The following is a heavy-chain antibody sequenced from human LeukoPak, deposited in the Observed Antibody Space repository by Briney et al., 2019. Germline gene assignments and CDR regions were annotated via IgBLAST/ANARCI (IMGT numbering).Heavy chain of an antibody. J-gene: IGHJ4*02. CDR1: GGTFNSYA. CDR2: MNPNSGNT. V-gene: IGHV1-8*01. CDR3: ARGKYSGSFFKMDY. D-gene: IGHD1-26*01. Sequence: GASVKVSCKASGGTFNSYAINWVRQAPGQGLEWMGGMNPNSGNTGYARKFQGRVTMTRNTSISTAYMELSSLRSEDTAVYYCARGKYSGSFFKMDYWGQGTLVTVSS.